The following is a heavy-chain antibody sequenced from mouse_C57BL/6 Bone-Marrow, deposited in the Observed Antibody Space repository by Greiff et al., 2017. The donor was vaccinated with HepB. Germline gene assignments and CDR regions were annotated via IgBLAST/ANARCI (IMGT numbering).Heavy chain of an antibody. V-gene: IGHV7-3*01. CDR3: ASLYYYGSSLYAMDY. CDR1: GFTFTDYY. J-gene: IGHJ4*01. Sequence: EVKLVESGGGLVQPGGSLSLSCAASGFTFTDYYMSWVLQPPGKALEWLGFIRNKANGYTTEYSASVKGRFTISRDNSQSILYLQMNALRAEDSATYYCASLYYYGSSLYAMDYWGQGTSVTVSS. D-gene: IGHD1-1*01. CDR2: IRNKANGYTT.